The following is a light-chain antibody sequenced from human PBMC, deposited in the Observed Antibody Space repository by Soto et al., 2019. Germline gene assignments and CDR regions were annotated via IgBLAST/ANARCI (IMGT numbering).Light chain of an antibody. J-gene: IGKJ3*01. CDR3: RQYNNWPSFT. CDR2: GAS. Sequence: EIVMTQSPAALSVSPGERATLSCRASQSVSSNLAWYQQKPGQAPRLLIYGASTRATGIPVRFSGSGSGTEFTLTISSLQSEDFAVYHCRQYNNWPSFTFGPGTKVDIK. CDR1: QSVSSN. V-gene: IGKV3-15*01.